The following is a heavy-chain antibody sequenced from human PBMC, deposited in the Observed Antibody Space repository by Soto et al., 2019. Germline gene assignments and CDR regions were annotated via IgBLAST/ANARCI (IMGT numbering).Heavy chain of an antibody. D-gene: IGHD6-13*01. CDR1: GGSISSSSYY. CDR2: VYYRGST. J-gene: IGHJ4*02. V-gene: IGHV4-39*01. CDR3: ARQTGYSSSWYPPTCYFDY. Sequence: QLQLQESGPGLVKPSETLSLTCTVSGGSISSSSYYWGWIRQPPGKGLEWIGSVYYRGSTYYYPSLKRRVTISVDTSKNQFSLKLSSVSVADTALYYCARQTGYSSSWYPPTCYFDYWGQGTLVTVSS.